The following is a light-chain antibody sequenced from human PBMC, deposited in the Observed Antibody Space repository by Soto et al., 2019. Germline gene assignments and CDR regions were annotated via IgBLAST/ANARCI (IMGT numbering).Light chain of an antibody. CDR1: SSDVGSYNL. CDR2: EVS. Sequence: QSVLTQPASVSGSPGQSITISCTGTSSDVGSYNLVSWYQQHPGKAPKLMLYEVSKRPSGVSNRFSGSKSGNTASLTISGLQAEDEADYYCCSYAGSSTWVFGGGTKVTVL. V-gene: IGLV2-23*02. J-gene: IGLJ3*02. CDR3: CSYAGSSTWV.